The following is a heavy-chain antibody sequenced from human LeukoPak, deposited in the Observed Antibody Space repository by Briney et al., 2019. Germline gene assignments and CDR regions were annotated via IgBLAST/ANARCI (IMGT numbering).Heavy chain of an antibody. V-gene: IGHV4-59*08. Sequence: SETLSLTCTVSGGSISGYYWSWIRQPPGKGLECIGYIYYSGSTNYDPSLKSRVTISVDTSRNQFSLKLTSVTAADTAVYYCAKVSDRDSSGYYWGFEYWGQGTLVTVSS. J-gene: IGHJ4*02. CDR2: IYYSGST. CDR3: AKVSDRDSSGYYWGFEY. CDR1: GGSISGYY. D-gene: IGHD3-22*01.